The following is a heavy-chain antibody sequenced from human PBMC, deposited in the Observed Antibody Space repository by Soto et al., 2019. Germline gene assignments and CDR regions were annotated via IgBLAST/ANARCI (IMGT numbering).Heavy chain of an antibody. CDR3: VKAGHPDYYDSSGYYHH. D-gene: IGHD3-22*01. Sequence: PGGSLRLSCAASGFTFSNHGIQWVRQAPGKGLEYVSAISSNGGSTYYADSVKGRFTISRDNSKNTLYLQMSSLRAEDTAVYYCVKAGHPDYYDSSGYYHHWGQGTLVTVSS. V-gene: IGHV3-64D*06. CDR2: ISSNGGST. J-gene: IGHJ5*02. CDR1: GFTFSNHG.